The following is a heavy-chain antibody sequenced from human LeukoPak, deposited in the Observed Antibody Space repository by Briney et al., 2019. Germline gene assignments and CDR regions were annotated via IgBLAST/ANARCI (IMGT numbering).Heavy chain of an antibody. Sequence: PGGSLRLSCAASGFTFSTYSMNWVRQAPGKGLEWVSSISISSSYIYYADSVKGRFTISRDNAKNSLYLQMNSLRAEDTAVYYCAREVYSSSWSYYFDYWGQGTLVTVSS. J-gene: IGHJ4*02. CDR3: AREVYSSSWSYYFDY. D-gene: IGHD6-13*01. CDR1: GFTFSTYS. V-gene: IGHV3-21*01. CDR2: ISISSSYI.